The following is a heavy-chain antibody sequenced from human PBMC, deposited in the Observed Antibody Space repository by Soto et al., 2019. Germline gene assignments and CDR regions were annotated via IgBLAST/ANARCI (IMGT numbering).Heavy chain of an antibody. CDR2: IDNSGST. D-gene: IGHD3-10*01. J-gene: IGHJ6*01. CDR1: GGSISNYF. CDR3: ARGLRASFGVRLSYYYYGMDV. Sequence: PSETLSLTCTVSGGSISNYFCNWIRQPAGKGLEWIGRIDNSGSTNYNPSLKSRITMSADTSRNQFSLKLNSVTAADTAVYYCARGLRASFGVRLSYYYYGMDVWGQGTTGTVPQ. V-gene: IGHV4-4*07.